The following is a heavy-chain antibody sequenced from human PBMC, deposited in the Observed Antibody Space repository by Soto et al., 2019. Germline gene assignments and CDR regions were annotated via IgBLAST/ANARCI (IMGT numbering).Heavy chain of an antibody. D-gene: IGHD3-3*01. CDR2: IYWDDDK. CDR1: GFSLTTSGVG. J-gene: IGHJ4*02. Sequence: QITLNESGPTVVKPAETLTLTCTFSGFSLTTSGVGVGWIRQSPGKAPEWLALIYWDDDKRYSASLKSRLTITKDTSKNQVVLTMDSVDPADTATYYCAHRILRTVFGLVTTTAIYFDFWGQGTPVVVSS. CDR3: AHRILRTVFGLVTTTAIYFDF. V-gene: IGHV2-5*02.